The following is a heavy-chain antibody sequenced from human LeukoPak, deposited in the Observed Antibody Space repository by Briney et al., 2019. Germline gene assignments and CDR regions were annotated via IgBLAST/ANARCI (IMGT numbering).Heavy chain of an antibody. CDR1: GGSISSSSYY. J-gene: IGHJ4*02. D-gene: IGHD3-10*01. CDR2: INHSGST. CDR3: ARHESRRPYYYGSGSYYSPGGDFDY. V-gene: IGHV4-39*01. Sequence: PSETLSLTCTVSGGSISSSSYYWSWIRQPPGKGLEWIGEINHSGSTNYNPSLKSRVTISVDTSKNQFSLKLSSVTAADTAVYYCARHESRRPYYYGSGSYYSPGGDFDYWGQGTLVTVSS.